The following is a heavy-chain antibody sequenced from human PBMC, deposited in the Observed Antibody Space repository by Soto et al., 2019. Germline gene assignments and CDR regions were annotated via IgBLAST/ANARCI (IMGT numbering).Heavy chain of an antibody. D-gene: IGHD6-13*01. CDR1: GGSFSGYY. CDR2: INHSGST. V-gene: IGHV4-34*01. Sequence: SETLSLTCAVYGGSFSGYYWSWIRQPPGKGLEWIGEINHSGSTNYNPSLKSRVTISVDTSKNQFSLKLSSVTAADTAVYYCARGGPVVRYSSSWYPPDYWGQGTLVTVSS. J-gene: IGHJ4*02. CDR3: ARGGPVVRYSSSWYPPDY.